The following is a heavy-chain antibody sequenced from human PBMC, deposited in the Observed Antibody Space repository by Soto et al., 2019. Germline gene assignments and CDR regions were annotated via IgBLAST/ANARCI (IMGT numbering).Heavy chain of an antibody. CDR1: GGSISSGDYY. Sequence: QVQLQESGPGLVKPSQTLSLTCTVSGGSISSGDYYWSWIRQPPGKGLEWIGYIYYSGSTYYNPSLQSRVPISVATSKNHFSLKLSSVTAADTAVYYCASDGSYYYASGTKPGYYGMDVWGQGTTITVSS. CDR3: ASDGSYYYASGTKPGYYGMDV. J-gene: IGHJ6*02. CDR2: IYYSGST. D-gene: IGHD3-10*01. V-gene: IGHV4-30-4*01.